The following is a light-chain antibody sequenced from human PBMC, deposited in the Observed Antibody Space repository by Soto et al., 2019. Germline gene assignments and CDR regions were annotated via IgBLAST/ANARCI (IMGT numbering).Light chain of an antibody. Sequence: DIRMTQSPSSLSVSVGDGVTITCRASETINNYLNWYQQKPGRAPKLLIHAASTLQSGVPSRFSGSVSGTDFTLTISSLQPEDFATYSCQQSYTTPWTFGLGTKVDIK. CDR1: ETINNY. V-gene: IGKV1-39*01. J-gene: IGKJ1*01. CDR3: QQSYTTPWT. CDR2: AAS.